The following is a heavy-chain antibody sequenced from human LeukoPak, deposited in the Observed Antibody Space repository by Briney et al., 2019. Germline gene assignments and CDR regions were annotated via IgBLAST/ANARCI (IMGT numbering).Heavy chain of an antibody. V-gene: IGHV3-20*04. CDR2: INGNGGGT. J-gene: IGHJ4*02. D-gene: IGHD1-20*01. CDR3: ASYNWNDAYDFDS. Sequence: GGSLRLSCAASGFIFNDHAMHWVRQAPGKGLEWVSGINGNGGGTAYADSVKGRFTISRDNAKNSVYLQMNSLRAEDTAVYYCASYNWNDAYDFDSWGQGTLVTVSS. CDR1: GFIFNDHA.